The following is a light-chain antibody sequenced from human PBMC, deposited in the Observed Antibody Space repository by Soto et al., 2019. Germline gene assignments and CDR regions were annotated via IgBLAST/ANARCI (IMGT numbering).Light chain of an antibody. CDR3: QQYNNWPPIT. CDR1: RSISTW. J-gene: IGKJ5*01. CDR2: AAS. Sequence: DIQMTQSPSSVAASVGDRVTITCRASRSISTWLAWYQQKPGKAPKLLIYAASTLQSGVPSRFSGGGSGTDFTLTISSLQPEDFAVYYCQQYNNWPPITFGQGTRLEIK. V-gene: IGKV1D-12*01.